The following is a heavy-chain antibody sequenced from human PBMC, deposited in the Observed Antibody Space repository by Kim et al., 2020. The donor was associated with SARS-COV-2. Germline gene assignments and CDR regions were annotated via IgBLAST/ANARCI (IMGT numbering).Heavy chain of an antibody. J-gene: IGHJ6*02. CDR3: AKASHYKCSGGTCISGGMDV. V-gene: IGHV3-33*06. CDR1: GFISSIYG. D-gene: IGHD2-15*01. Sequence: GGSLRLSCAASGFISSIYGMHWVRQAPGKGLEWVAVIWYDGSNKYHADSVKGRFTISRDNSENTLYLQMNSLSTEDTAVYYCAKASHYKCSGGTCISGGMDVWGQGTTVTVSS. CDR2: IWYDGSNK.